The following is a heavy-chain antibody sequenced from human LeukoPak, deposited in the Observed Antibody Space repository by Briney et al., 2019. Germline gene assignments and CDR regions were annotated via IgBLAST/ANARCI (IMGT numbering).Heavy chain of an antibody. CDR1: GFTFSSYS. CDR3: ARALVGATSFYGY. V-gene: IGHV3-21*01. J-gene: IGHJ4*02. Sequence: GGSLRLSCAASGFTFSSYSMNWVRQAPGKGLEWVSSISSSSYIYYADSVKGRFTISRDNAKNSLYLQMNSLRAEDTAVYYCARALVGATSFYGYWGQGTLVTVSS. D-gene: IGHD1-26*01. CDR2: ISSSSYI.